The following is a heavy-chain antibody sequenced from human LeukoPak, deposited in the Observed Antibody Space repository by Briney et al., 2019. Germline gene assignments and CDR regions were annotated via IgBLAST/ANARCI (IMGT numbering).Heavy chain of an antibody. D-gene: IGHD3-10*01. CDR1: GFTVSSNY. CDR3: ARAMVRGVFAFDI. V-gene: IGHV3-66*01. Sequence: QSGGSLRLSCAASGFTVSSNYMSWVRQAPGKGLEWVSVIYSGGSTYYADSVKGRFTISRDNSKNTLYLQMNSLRAEDTAVYYCARAMVRGVFAFDIWGQGTMVTVSS. J-gene: IGHJ3*02. CDR2: IYSGGST.